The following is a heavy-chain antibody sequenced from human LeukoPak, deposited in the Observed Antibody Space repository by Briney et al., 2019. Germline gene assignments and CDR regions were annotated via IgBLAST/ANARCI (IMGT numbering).Heavy chain of an antibody. Sequence: GGSLRLSCAASGFTFGSSAMSWVRQAPGKGPEWVSTFSRSGPDTYYADSVKGRFTIFRDNSKNTLYLQMNSLRAEDTAVYYCAKGSLGSWYYFDYWGQGTLVSVRS. D-gene: IGHD6-13*01. J-gene: IGHJ4*02. CDR1: GFTFGSSA. CDR2: FSRSGPDT. V-gene: IGHV3-23*01. CDR3: AKGSLGSWYYFDY.